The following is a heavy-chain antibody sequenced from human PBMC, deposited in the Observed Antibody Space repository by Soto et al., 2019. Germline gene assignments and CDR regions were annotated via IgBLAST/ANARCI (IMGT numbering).Heavy chain of an antibody. Sequence: ASVKVSCKASGYTLTSYAMHWVRQAPGQRLEWMGWINAGNGNTKYSQKFQGRVTITRVTSASTAYMELSSLRSEDTAVYYCARQYFDWLSPHDYWGQGTLVTVSS. CDR2: INAGNGNT. V-gene: IGHV1-3*01. CDR1: GYTLTSYA. D-gene: IGHD3-9*01. CDR3: ARQYFDWLSPHDY. J-gene: IGHJ4*02.